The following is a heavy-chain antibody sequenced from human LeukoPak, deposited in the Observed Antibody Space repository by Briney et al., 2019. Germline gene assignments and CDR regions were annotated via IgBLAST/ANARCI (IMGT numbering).Heavy chain of an antibody. J-gene: IGHJ6*03. CDR3: ARNYYGSGSSNYYYYMDV. CDR1: GHSISSYY. D-gene: IGHD3-10*01. CDR2: IYYSGST. V-gene: IGHV4-59*12. Sequence: SETLSLTCTVSGHSISSYYWSWIRQPPGKGLEWIGFIYYSGSTNYNPSLKSRVTISVGTSKNQFSLKLSSVTAADTAVYYCARNYYGSGSSNYYYYMDVWGKGTTVTISS.